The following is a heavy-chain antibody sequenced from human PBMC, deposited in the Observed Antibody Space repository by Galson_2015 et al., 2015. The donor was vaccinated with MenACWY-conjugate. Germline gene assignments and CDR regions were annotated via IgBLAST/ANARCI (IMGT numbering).Heavy chain of an antibody. V-gene: IGHV4-34*01. D-gene: IGHD5-18*01. CDR1: GGSLSNYY. CDR2: INHSGNT. CDR3: ARGGYSYGLTRKHFDY. Sequence: ETLSLTCAVYGGSLSNYYWSWIRQPPGKGLEWIGEINHSGNTNYNPSLKSRVTISVDTSKNQFSLKLSSVTAADTAVFYCARGGYSYGLTRKHFDYWGQGALVTVSS. J-gene: IGHJ4*02.